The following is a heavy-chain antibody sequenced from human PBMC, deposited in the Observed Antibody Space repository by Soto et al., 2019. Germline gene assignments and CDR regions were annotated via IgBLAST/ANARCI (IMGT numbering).Heavy chain of an antibody. Sequence: SETLSLTCSVSGDSINSDKYYWGWIRQPPGKGLEWIGYIYFSGNTNYNPSLQTRVTISVDTSKNQFSLKLSSVTAADTAVYYCARGRYTSSSHKRHYYYYYMDVWGKGTTVTVSS. V-gene: IGHV4-61*01. CDR2: IYFSGNT. J-gene: IGHJ6*03. CDR3: ARGRYTSSSHKRHYYYYYMDV. D-gene: IGHD6-13*01. CDR1: GDSINSDKYY.